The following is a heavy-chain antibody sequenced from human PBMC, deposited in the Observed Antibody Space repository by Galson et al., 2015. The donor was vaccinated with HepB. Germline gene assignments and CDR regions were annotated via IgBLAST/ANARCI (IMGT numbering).Heavy chain of an antibody. J-gene: IGHJ4*02. CDR3: ARGGPLLDY. CDR2: INHSGST. CDR1: GGSFSGYY. Sequence: ETLSLTCAVYGGSFSGYYWSWIRQPPGKGLEWIGEINHSGSTNYNPSLKSRVTISVDTSKNQFSLKLSSVTAADTAVYYCARGGPLLDYWGQGTLVTVSS. V-gene: IGHV4-34*01.